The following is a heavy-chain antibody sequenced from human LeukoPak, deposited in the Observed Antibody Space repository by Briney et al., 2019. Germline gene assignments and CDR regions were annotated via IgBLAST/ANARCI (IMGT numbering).Heavy chain of an antibody. J-gene: IGHJ4*02. CDR2: IWYDASNK. CDR1: GFTFSSYG. V-gene: IGHV3-33*08. Sequence: PGGSLRLSCAASGFTFSSYGMHWVRQAPGKGLEWVAVIWYDASNKYYADSVKGRFTISRDNSKNTLYLQMNSLRAEDTAVYYCARETLTYFYDSGSRHWGQGTLVTVSS. D-gene: IGHD3-10*01. CDR3: ARETLTYFYDSGSRH.